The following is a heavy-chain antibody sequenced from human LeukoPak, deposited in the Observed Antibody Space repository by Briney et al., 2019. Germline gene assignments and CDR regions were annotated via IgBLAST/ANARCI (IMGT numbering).Heavy chain of an antibody. J-gene: IGHJ4*02. CDR3: ARAAYYYDGSGYYLGD. V-gene: IGHV1-2*06. CDR1: GGTFKNYA. Sequence: ASVKVSCRAPGGTFKNYAIGWVRQAPGQGLEWMGRINPNSGGTNYAQKFQARVTMTRDTSISTAYMELSRLRSDDTALYYCARAAYYYDGSGYYLGDWGQGTLVTVSS. D-gene: IGHD3-22*01. CDR2: INPNSGGT.